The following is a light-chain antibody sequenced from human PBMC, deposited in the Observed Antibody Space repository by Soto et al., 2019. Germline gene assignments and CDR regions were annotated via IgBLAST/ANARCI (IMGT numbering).Light chain of an antibody. CDR1: QSISSW. V-gene: IGKV1-5*01. CDR2: DAS. CDR3: QHYAYVWK. Sequence: DTQMTLTTSKVCAAGGESRSRSFRASQSISSWLAWYQQKPGKAPKLLIYDASSLESGVPSRFSGSGSGTEFTLTIRSLQPDEFATYYCQHYAYVWKCGQGTKVDNK. J-gene: IGKJ1*01.